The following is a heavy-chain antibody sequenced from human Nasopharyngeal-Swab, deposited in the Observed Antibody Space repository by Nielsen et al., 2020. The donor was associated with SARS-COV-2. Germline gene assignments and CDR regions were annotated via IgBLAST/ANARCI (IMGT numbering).Heavy chain of an antibody. V-gene: IGHV3-7*05. Sequence: GESLKISCAASGFSFSSYWMSWVRQAPGKGLEWVANIKQDGSEKYYVDSVKGRFTTSRDNAKNSLYLQMNSLRAEDTAVYYCARACGGGSCPNYFDYWGQGALVTVPS. J-gene: IGHJ4*02. D-gene: IGHD2-15*01. CDR1: GFSFSSYW. CDR2: IKQDGSEK. CDR3: ARACGGGSCPNYFDY.